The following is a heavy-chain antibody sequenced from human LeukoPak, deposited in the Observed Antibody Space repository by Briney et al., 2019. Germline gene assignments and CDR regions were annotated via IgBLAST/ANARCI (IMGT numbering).Heavy chain of an antibody. CDR2: ISSSSSTI. J-gene: IGHJ4*02. CDR1: GFTFSSYS. V-gene: IGHV3-48*02. CDR3: AREARGGSYWVYDY. D-gene: IGHD1-26*01. Sequence: PGGSLRLSCAASGFTFSSYSMNWVRQAPGKGLEWVSYISSSSSTIYYADSVKGRFTISRDNAKSSLYLQMNSLRDEDTAVYYCAREARGGSYWVYDYWGRGTLVTVSS.